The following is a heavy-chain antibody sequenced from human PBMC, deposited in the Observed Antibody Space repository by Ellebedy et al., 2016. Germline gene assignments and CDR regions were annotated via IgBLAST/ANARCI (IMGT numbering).Heavy chain of an antibody. V-gene: IGHV3-23*01. D-gene: IGHD2-21*01. CDR2: LSGSGPKT. J-gene: IGHJ2*01. Sequence: GGSLRLSXAASGITSKPYAMSWVRQAPGEGLEWVSTLSGSGPKTYYADSVQGRFTISRDNSKSTLYLQMNSLRAEDTAVYYCAKHETDGDYYFDLWGRGTLVTVSS. CDR3: AKHETDGDYYFDL. CDR1: GITSKPYA.